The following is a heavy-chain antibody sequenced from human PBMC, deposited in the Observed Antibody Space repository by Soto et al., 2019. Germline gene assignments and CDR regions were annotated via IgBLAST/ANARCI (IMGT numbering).Heavy chain of an antibody. CDR3: ARIRYSSGWYGLDY. V-gene: IGHV2-70*11. Sequence: SGPTLVNPTQTLTLTCTFSGFSLSTSGMCVSWIRQPPGKALEWLARIDWDDDKYYSTSLKTRLTISKDTSKNQVVLTMTNMDPVDTATYYCARIRYSSGWYGLDYWGQGTLVTVSS. CDR2: IDWDDDK. D-gene: IGHD6-19*01. J-gene: IGHJ4*02. CDR1: GFSLSTSGMC.